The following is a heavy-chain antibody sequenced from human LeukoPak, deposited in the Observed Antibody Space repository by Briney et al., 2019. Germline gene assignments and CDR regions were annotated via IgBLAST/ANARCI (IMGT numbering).Heavy chain of an antibody. V-gene: IGHV3-7*01. CDR1: GFSFSTYW. Sequence: GGSLRLSCAVSGFSFSTYWMTWVRQAPGKGLEWVGNIKEDGSEKYYVDSVRGRFTISRDIAENSLYLQMNSLRAEDTAVYYCARHTNGWYGAFDIWGQGTMVTVSS. J-gene: IGHJ3*02. CDR2: IKEDGSEK. CDR3: ARHTNGWYGAFDI. D-gene: IGHD6-19*01.